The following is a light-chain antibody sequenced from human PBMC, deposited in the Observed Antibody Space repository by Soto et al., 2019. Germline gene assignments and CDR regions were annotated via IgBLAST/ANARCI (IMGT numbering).Light chain of an antibody. J-gene: IGKJ5*01. CDR2: GAS. V-gene: IGKV3-20*01. Sequence: EIVLTQSPGPLSLSPGKRATLSCRASQSVISSYLAWYQQKPGPAPRLLIYGASSRATGIPDRFSGSGSGTDFTLTISRLEPEEFAVYYCHHYRDTFGQGTRLEIK. CDR3: HHYRDT. CDR1: QSVISSY.